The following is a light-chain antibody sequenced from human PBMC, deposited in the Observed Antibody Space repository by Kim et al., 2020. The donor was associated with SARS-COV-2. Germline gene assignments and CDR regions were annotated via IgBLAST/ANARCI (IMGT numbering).Light chain of an antibody. CDR2: AAS. CDR3: QQSYITPCT. V-gene: IGKV1-39*01. CDR1: QSISSH. J-gene: IGKJ3*01. Sequence: DIQMTQSPSSLSASVGDRATITCRTTQSISSHLNWYQQKPGRAPQLLISAASTLPGGVPSRFSGSGSETDFTLTISSLQPEDFATYFCQQSYITPCTFGPGTKVDSK.